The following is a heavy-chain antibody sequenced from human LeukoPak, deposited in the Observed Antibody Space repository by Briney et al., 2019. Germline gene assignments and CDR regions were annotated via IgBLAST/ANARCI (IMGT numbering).Heavy chain of an antibody. V-gene: IGHV3-23*01. CDR1: GFTFSSYS. D-gene: IGHD3-22*01. CDR2: ISGSGGST. J-gene: IGHJ4*02. CDR3: AKRHYYDSSGYRD. Sequence: GGSLRLSCAASGFTFSSYSMNWVRQAPGKGLEWVSAISGSGGSTYYADSVKGRFTISRDNSKNTLYLQMNSLRAEDTAVYYCAKRHYYDSSGYRDWGQGTLVTVSS.